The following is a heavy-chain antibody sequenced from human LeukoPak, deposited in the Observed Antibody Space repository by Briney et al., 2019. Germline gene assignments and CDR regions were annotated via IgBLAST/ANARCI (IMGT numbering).Heavy chain of an antibody. CDR2: IYYSGST. Sequence: SETLSLTCTVSGGSISSYYWSWIREPPGKGLEWIGYIYYSGSTNYNPSLRSRVTISVDASKNQFSLKLSSVTAADTAVYYCARQGYSAYEILDYWGQGTLVTVSS. J-gene: IGHJ4*02. CDR1: GGSISSYY. V-gene: IGHV4-59*08. CDR3: ARQGYSAYEILDY. D-gene: IGHD5-12*01.